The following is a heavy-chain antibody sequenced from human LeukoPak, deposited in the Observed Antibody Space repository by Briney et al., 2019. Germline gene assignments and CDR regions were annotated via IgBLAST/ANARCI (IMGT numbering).Heavy chain of an antibody. CDR1: GFAFSSYG. CDR2: IKQDGSEK. V-gene: IGHV3-7*03. D-gene: IGHD6-13*01. CDR3: ARVEYSSSWFPAYYYYYGMDV. J-gene: IGHJ6*02. Sequence: GGSLRLSCAASGFAFSSYGMHWVRQAPGKGLEWVANIKQDGSEKYYVDSVKGRFTISRDNAKNSLYLQMNSLRAEDTAVYYCARVEYSSSWFPAYYYYYGMDVWGQGTTVTVSS.